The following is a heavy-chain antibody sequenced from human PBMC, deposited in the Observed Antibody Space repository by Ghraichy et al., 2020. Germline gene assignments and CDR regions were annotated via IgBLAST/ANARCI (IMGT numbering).Heavy chain of an antibody. D-gene: IGHD1-26*01. J-gene: IGHJ3*02. CDR1: GYTFTSYD. Sequence: ASVKVSCKASGYTFTSYDINWVRQATGQGLEWMGWMNPNSGNTVYAQKFQGRVTMTRNTSISTAYMELSSLRSEDTAVYYCARGIRIVGATPAAFDIWCQGTMVSVSS. CDR3: ARGIRIVGATPAAFDI. CDR2: MNPNSGNT. V-gene: IGHV1-8*01.